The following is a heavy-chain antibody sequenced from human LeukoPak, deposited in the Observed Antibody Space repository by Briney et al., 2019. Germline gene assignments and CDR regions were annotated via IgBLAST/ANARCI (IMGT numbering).Heavy chain of an antibody. Sequence: GGSLRLSCAASGFTFSTYNMNWVRQAPGKGLEWVSSISGSSSYIYYADSVKGRFSISRDNAKNSLYLQMNSLRAEDTAVYYCARVYSRVGPFDYWGQGTLVTVSS. J-gene: IGHJ4*02. CDR1: GFTFSTYN. CDR2: ISGSSSYI. V-gene: IGHV3-21*01. D-gene: IGHD5-18*01. CDR3: ARVYSRVGPFDY.